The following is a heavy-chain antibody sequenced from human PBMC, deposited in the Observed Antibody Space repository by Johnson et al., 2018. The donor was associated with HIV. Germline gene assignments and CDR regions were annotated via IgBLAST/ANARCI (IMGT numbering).Heavy chain of an antibody. D-gene: IGHD3-22*01. CDR1: YG. CDR2: ISYDGSNK. J-gene: IGHJ3*02. Sequence: YGMHWVRQAPGKGLEWVAVISYDGSNKYYAHSVKGRFTISRDNARSTLYLQMNSLRPEDTAVYYCARDQTYYYDTSGYQGAFDIWGQGTMVSVSS. V-gene: IGHV3-30*19. CDR3: ARDQTYYYDTSGYQGAFDI.